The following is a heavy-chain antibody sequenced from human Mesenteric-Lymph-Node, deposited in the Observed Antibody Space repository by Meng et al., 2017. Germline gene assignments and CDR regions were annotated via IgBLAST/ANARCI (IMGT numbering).Heavy chain of an antibody. Sequence: SETLSLTCTVSGGSISSSSYYWGWIRQPPGKGLEVIGSIYYSGSTYYNPSLKSRVTISVDTSKNQFSLKLSSVTAADTAVYYCAREGAAAGWGQGTLVTVSS. D-gene: IGHD6-13*01. CDR3: AREGAAAG. CDR1: GGSISSSSYY. CDR2: IYYSGST. V-gene: IGHV4-39*07. J-gene: IGHJ4*02.